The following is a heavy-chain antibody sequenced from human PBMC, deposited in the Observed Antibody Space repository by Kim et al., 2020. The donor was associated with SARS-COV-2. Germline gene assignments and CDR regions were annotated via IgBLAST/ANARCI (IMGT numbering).Heavy chain of an antibody. J-gene: IGHJ4*02. CDR3: ARDVPYYYDSSGYLGGYYFDY. D-gene: IGHD3-22*01. CDR1: GYTFTSYG. V-gene: IGHV1-18*04. Sequence: ASVKVSCKASGYTFTSYGISWVRQAPGQGLEWMGWISAYNGNTNYAQKLQGRVTMTTDTSTSTAYMELRSLRSDDTAVYYCARDVPYYYDSSGYLGGYYFDYWGQGTLVTVSS. CDR2: ISAYNGNT.